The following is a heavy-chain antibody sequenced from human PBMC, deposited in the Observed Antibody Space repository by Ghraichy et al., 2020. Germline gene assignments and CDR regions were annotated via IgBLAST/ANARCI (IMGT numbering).Heavy chain of an antibody. V-gene: IGHV3-66*01. CDR2: IYSGGSA. D-gene: IGHD3-22*01. CDR3: ASRGAYYYDSSGPEGY. CDR1: GFTVSTSY. J-gene: IGHJ4*02. Sequence: GESLRLSCVGSGFTVSTSYMSWVRQAPGKGLEWVSVIYSGGSAYYADFVEGRFTISRDNSKNTLYLQMNNLRAEHTAVYYCASRGAYYYDSSGPEGYWGQGTLVTVSS.